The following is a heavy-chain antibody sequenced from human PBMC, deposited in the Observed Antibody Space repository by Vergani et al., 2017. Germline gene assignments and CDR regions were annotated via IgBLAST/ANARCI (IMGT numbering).Heavy chain of an antibody. D-gene: IGHD2-2*01. CDR3: ASGGYQLLNSYYYGMDV. CDR2: INPSGGST. V-gene: IGHV1-46*03. J-gene: IGHJ6*02. CDR1: GYTFTSYY. Sequence: QVQLVQSGAEVKKPGASVKVSCKASGYTFTSYYMHWVRQAPGQGLEWMGIINPSGGSTSYAQKFQGRVTMTRDTSTSTVYMELSSLGSDDTAVYYCASGGYQLLNSYYYGMDVWGQGTTVTVSS.